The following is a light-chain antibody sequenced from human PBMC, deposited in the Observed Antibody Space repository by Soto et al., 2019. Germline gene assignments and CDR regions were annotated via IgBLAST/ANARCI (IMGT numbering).Light chain of an antibody. CDR2: GAS. CDR3: QQYNSYSPTWT. J-gene: IGKJ1*01. V-gene: IGKV3D-15*01. Sequence: ELVMTQSPATLSVSSGERATLSCRAIQSVSSDLAWYQQKPGQPARLLMYGASSRATCIPERFSGSGSGTDFTQSTSSLQPDDFATYYCQQYNSYSPTWTFGQGTKVGIK. CDR1: QSVSSD.